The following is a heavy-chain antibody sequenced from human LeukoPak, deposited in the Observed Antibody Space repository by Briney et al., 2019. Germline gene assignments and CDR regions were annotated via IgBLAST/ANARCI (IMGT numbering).Heavy chain of an antibody. CDR3: ARGITSRPSWFDP. CDR1: GGSIRSGGYY. CDR2: IYYSGST. Sequence: PSETLSLTCTVSGGSIRSGGYYWSWIRQKPGKGLEWIGCIYYSGSTRYTPSLKSRVAVSIDTSNNQFSLKLSSVTAADASVYYCARGITSRPSWFDPWGQGTPVTVSS. V-gene: IGHV4-31*03. J-gene: IGHJ5*02. D-gene: IGHD6-6*01.